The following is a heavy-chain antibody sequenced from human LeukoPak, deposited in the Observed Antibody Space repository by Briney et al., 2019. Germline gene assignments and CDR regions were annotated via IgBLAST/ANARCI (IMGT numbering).Heavy chain of an antibody. D-gene: IGHD3-16*02. Sequence: GESLKISCKGSGYSFTSYWIGWVRQMPGKGLKWMGIIYPGDSDTRYSPSFQGQVTISADKSISTAYLQWSSLKASDTAMYYCARADFMITFGGVIVLNAFDIWGQGTMVTVSS. CDR1: GYSFTSYW. CDR2: IYPGDSDT. CDR3: ARADFMITFGGVIVLNAFDI. J-gene: IGHJ3*02. V-gene: IGHV5-51*01.